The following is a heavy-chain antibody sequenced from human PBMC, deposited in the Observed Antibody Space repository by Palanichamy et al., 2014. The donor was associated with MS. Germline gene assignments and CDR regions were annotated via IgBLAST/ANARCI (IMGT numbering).Heavy chain of an antibody. V-gene: IGHV3-33*01. Sequence: QVQLVESGGGVVQPGRSLRLSCAVSGLTFRNYGMHWVRQAPGKGLEWVAIIYYDASNQYYADSVKGRFTVSRDNSKNTLYLQMSSLRVEDTAVYFCATDRSLAYFDNWGQGTLFTVSS. CDR3: ATDRSLAYFDN. D-gene: IGHD1-26*01. CDR2: IYYDASNQ. CDR1: GLTFRNYG. J-gene: IGHJ4*02.